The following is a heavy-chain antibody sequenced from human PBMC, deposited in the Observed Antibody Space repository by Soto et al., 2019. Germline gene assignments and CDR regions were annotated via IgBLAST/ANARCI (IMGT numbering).Heavy chain of an antibody. V-gene: IGHV3-48*01. CDR3: ARDLNYGLVDY. D-gene: IGHD4-17*01. CDR1: GFTFSSYS. CDR2: ISSSSSTI. J-gene: IGHJ4*02. Sequence: EVQLVESGGGLVQPGGSLRLSCAASGFTFSSYSMNWVRQAPGKGLEWVSYISSSSSTIYYADSVKGRFTISRDNAKNSLYLQMKRLRAEDTAVYYCARDLNYGLVDYWGQGTLVTVSS.